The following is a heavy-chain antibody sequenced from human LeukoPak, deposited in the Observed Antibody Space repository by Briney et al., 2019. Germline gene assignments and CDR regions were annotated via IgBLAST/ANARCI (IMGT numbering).Heavy chain of an antibody. D-gene: IGHD6-13*01. Sequence: PSETLSLTCTVSVGSIGDHYWRWIRQPPGKGLEWVGYIYYSVSINYNPSLNRRVTVPVYTSKNQFSLKLRSVTAADTAVYYCARGGGIAAAREENWFDPWGEGTLVTVSS. CDR2: IYYSVSI. CDR1: VGSIGDHY. CDR3: ARGGGIAAAREENWFDP. V-gene: IGHV4-59*11. J-gene: IGHJ5*02.